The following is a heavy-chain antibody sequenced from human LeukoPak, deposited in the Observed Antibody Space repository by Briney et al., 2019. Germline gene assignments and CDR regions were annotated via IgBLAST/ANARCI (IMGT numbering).Heavy chain of an antibody. J-gene: IGHJ4*02. CDR3: ARSGSGYFDY. V-gene: IGHV3-7*01. CDR2: IKQDGSEK. Sequence: TGGSLRLSCAASGITLSVYWMCWVRQSPGKGLEWVANIKQDGSEKYYRDSVQGRFTISRDNAKNSLYLQMNSLRAEDTAVYYCARSGSGYFDYWGQGSLVTVSS. CDR1: GITLSVYW.